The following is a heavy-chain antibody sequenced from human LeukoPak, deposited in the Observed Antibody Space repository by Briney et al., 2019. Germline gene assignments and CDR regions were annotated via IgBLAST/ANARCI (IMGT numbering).Heavy chain of an antibody. CDR2: ITTSDGNT. CDR3: ARYGDYQADGMDV. J-gene: IGHJ6*02. D-gene: IGHD4-17*01. Sequence: PGGSLRLSCAASGFTFSSYTMSWVRQAPGKGLEWVSTITTSDGNTYYADSVKGRFTISRDNSKNTLYLQMNSLRAEDTAVYYCARYGDYQADGMDVWGQGTTVTVSS. V-gene: IGHV3-23*01. CDR1: GFTFSSYT.